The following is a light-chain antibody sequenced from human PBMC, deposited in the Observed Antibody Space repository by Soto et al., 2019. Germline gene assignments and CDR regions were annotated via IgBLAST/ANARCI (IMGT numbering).Light chain of an antibody. CDR1: QSVSSY. J-gene: IGKJ2*01. Sequence: EIVMTQSPATLSLSPGERATLSCRASQSVSSYLAWYQQKPGQAPRLLIYGASTRATGIPARFNGSGSGTEFTLTISRLQSEDFAVYYCQQYNNLPSTFGQGTKLEIK. CDR2: GAS. CDR3: QQYNNLPST. V-gene: IGKV3-15*01.